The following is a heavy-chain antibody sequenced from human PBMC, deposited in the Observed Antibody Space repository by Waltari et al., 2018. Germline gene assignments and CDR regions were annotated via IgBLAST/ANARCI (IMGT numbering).Heavy chain of an antibody. Sequence: GGIIPIFGTANYAQKFQGRVTITADESTSTAYMELSSLRSEDTAVYYCAGSKITMIVGDAFDIWGQGTMVTVSS. V-gene: IGHV1-69*01. CDR2: IIPIFGTA. J-gene: IGHJ3*02. D-gene: IGHD3-22*01. CDR3: AGSKITMIVGDAFDI.